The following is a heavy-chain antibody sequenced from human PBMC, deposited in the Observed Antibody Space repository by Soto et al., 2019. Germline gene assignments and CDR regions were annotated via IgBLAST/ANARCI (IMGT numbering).Heavy chain of an antibody. V-gene: IGHV3-33*01. CDR3: ARDPYSHGSGSYGGVAGNYYYGMDV. CDR1: GFTFSSYG. CDR2: IWYDGSNK. Sequence: QVQLVESGGGVVQPGRSLRLSCAASGFTFSSYGMHWVRQAPGKGLEWVAVIWYDGSNKYYADSVKGRFTISRDNSKNTLYLQMNSLRAEDTAVYYCARDPYSHGSGSYGGVAGNYYYGMDVWGQGTTVTVSS. J-gene: IGHJ6*02. D-gene: IGHD3-10*01.